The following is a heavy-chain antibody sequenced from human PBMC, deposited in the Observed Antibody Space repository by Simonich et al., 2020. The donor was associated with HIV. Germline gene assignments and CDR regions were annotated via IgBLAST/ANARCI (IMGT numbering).Heavy chain of an antibody. V-gene: IGHV4-34*01. D-gene: IGHD6-13*01. CDR1: GGSFNGYY. CDR2: INPRVSP. CDR3: ASRRLWNSSPFDY. Sequence: QVQLQQWGAGLLKPSETLSLTCAVYGGSFNGYYWGWIRQSPERGLQWIGEINPRVSPYYKPSLKSRVTISVATAKNQFARKVSSVTAADTAVYYCASRRLWNSSPFDYWGQGTLVTVS. J-gene: IGHJ4*02.